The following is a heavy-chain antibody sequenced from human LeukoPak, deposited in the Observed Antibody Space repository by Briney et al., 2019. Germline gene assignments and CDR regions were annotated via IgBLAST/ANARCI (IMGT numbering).Heavy chain of an antibody. CDR2: IGPTGSDR. CDR1: GLTFSTSG. J-gene: IGHJ4*02. D-gene: IGHD1-14*01. Sequence: KSGGSLRLSCTASGLTFSTSGFNWVRQAPGKGLEWVASIGPTGSDRYHADSIKGRFTISRDNANNFLYLQMNSLRAADTAVYYCATETNGRHYDYWGQGTLLTVSS. CDR3: ATETNGRHYDY. V-gene: IGHV3-21*06.